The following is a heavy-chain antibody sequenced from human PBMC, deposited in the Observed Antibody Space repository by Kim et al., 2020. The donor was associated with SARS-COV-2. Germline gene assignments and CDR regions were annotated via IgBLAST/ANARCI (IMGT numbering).Heavy chain of an antibody. Sequence: GGSLRLSCAASGFTFSIYEMNWVRQAPGASLEWLSYISSSGGTIYYADSVRGRFTISRDNAKNSLYLQMNTLRAEDTAVYYCAGGRDTATTPGLHYWGQGALVTVTS. CDR3: AGGRDTATTPGLHY. J-gene: IGHJ4*02. D-gene: IGHD4-17*01. CDR1: GFTFSIYE. V-gene: IGHV3-48*03. CDR2: ISSSGGTI.